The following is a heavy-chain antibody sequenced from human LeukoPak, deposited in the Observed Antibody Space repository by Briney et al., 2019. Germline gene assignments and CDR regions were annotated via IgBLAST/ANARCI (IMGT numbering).Heavy chain of an antibody. CDR3: ARGRLEVLHFDY. J-gene: IGHJ4*02. CDR1: GYTFTSYY. V-gene: IGHV1-46*01. Sequence: ASVKVSCKASGYTFTSYYMHWVRQAPGQGREWMGIINLSGGSRSYAQKFQGRVTMTRDTSTSTVYMELSSLRSEDTAVYYCARGRLEVLHFDYWGQGTLVTVSS. CDR2: INLSGGSR. D-gene: IGHD4/OR15-4a*01.